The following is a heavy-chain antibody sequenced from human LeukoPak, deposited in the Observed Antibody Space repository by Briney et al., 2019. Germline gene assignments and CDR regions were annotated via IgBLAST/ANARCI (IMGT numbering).Heavy chain of an antibody. CDR1: GGSISSYY. V-gene: IGHV4-59*01. Sequence: SETLSLTCTVSGGSISSYYWSWIRQPPGKGLEWIGYIYYSGSTNYNPSLKSRVTISVDTSKNQFSLKLSSVTAADTAVYYCASFNYDFWTHWGQGTLVTVYS. J-gene: IGHJ4*02. D-gene: IGHD3-3*01. CDR3: ASFNYDFWTH. CDR2: IYYSGST.